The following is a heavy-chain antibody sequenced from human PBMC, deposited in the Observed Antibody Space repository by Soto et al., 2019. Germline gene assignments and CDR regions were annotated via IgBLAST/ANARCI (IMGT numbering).Heavy chain of an antibody. D-gene: IGHD5-12*01. J-gene: IGHJ4*02. V-gene: IGHV4-34*01. Sequence: QVQLQQWGAGLLKPSETLSLTCAVYGGSFSGYYWSWFRQPPGKGLEWIGEINHSGSTNYNPSLKSRVTISVDTSKNQFSLKLSSVTAADTAVYYCARGGRDGYTVWGQGTLVTVSS. CDR1: GGSFSGYY. CDR3: ARGGRDGYTV. CDR2: INHSGST.